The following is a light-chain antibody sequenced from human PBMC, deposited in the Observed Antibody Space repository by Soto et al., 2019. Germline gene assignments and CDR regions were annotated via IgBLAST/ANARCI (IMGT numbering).Light chain of an antibody. CDR1: LGISRY. V-gene: IGKV1-9*01. J-gene: IGKJ4*01. CDR3: QQLTSYPRT. Sequence: IPLTQSPSSLSASVGDRVTITCRTSLGISRYLAWYQQKPGKSPKLLIYAASTLQSGVPYRFSGSGYGTDFTLTISTLQPEDFATYYCQQLTSYPRTFGGGTKVEIK. CDR2: AAS.